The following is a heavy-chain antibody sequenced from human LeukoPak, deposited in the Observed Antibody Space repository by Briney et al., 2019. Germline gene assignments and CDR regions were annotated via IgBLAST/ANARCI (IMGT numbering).Heavy chain of an antibody. CDR2: IYYSGST. Sequence: SETLALTCTVSGGSISSSSYYWGWIRQPPGKGLEWIGSIYYSGSTYYNPSLKSRVTISVDTSKNQFSLKLSSVTAADTAVYYCARQPIGAGSGSYYPPGYYYGMDVWGQGTTVTVSS. CDR1: GGSISSSSYY. V-gene: IGHV4-39*07. CDR3: ARQPIGAGSGSYYPPGYYYGMDV. D-gene: IGHD3-10*01. J-gene: IGHJ6*02.